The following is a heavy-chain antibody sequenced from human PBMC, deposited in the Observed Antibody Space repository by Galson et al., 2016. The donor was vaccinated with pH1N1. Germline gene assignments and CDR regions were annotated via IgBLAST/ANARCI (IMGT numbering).Heavy chain of an antibody. J-gene: IGHJ4*02. D-gene: IGHD2-15*01. CDR1: GYTFTDYY. CDR2: INPNSDVT. V-gene: IGHV1-2*02. Sequence: SVKVSCKASGYTFTDYYIHWVRQAPGKGLEWMGWINPNSDVTKYAQKFQERVTMTRDTSINTAYMELSVHTSDDTAVYYCARNSKVGIPFHYWGQGKLVTLSS. CDR3: ARNSKVGIPFHY.